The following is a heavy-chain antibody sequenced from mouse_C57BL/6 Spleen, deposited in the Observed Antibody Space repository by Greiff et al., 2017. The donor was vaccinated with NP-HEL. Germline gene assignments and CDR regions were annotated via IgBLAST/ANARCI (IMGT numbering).Heavy chain of an antibody. CDR1: GYTFTSYW. CDR3: ARLDYAMDY. CDR2: IYPGSGST. V-gene: IGHV1-55*01. Sequence: QVHVKQSGAELVKPGASVKMSCKASGYTFTSYWITWVKQRPGQGLEWIGDIYPGSGSTNYNEKFKSKATLTVDTSSSTAYMQLSSLTSEDSAVYYCARLDYAMDYWGQGTSVTVSS. J-gene: IGHJ4*01.